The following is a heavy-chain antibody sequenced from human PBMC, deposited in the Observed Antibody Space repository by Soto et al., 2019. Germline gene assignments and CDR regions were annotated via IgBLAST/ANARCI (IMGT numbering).Heavy chain of an antibody. V-gene: IGHV3-15*01. D-gene: IGHD3-22*01. CDR3: ARDNDDSSGYYFDYYYYGMDV. J-gene: IGHJ6*02. Sequence: TGGSLRLSCAASGFTFSNAWMSWVRQAPGKGLEWVGRIKSKTDGGTTDYAAPVKGRFTISRDDSKNTLYLQMNSLKTEDTAVYYCARDNDDSSGYYFDYYYYGMDVWGQGTTVTVS. CDR1: GFTFSNAW. CDR2: IKSKTDGGTT.